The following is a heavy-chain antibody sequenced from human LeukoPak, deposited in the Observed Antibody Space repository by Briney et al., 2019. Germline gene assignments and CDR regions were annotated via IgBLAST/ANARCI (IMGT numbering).Heavy chain of an antibody. CDR3: AREWGLESSGYYYAY. Sequence: GASVKVSCQASGGTFSRFTISWVRQAPGQGFEWMGGITPIFGTANFAQKFQGRVSITADESTSTAFMELSSLRSEDTAAYYCAREWGLESSGYYYAYWGQGTLVTVSS. D-gene: IGHD3-22*01. CDR2: ITPIFGTA. CDR1: GGTFSRFT. J-gene: IGHJ4*02. V-gene: IGHV1-69*13.